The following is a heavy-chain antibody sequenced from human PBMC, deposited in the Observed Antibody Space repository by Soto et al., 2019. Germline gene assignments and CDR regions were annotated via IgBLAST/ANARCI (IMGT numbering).Heavy chain of an antibody. CDR1: GFNFRNAG. CDR2: IKSKTDGGTT. CDR3: TTESLSSISSGDFDY. V-gene: IGHV3-15*07. D-gene: IGHD6-13*01. Sequence: GGSMRLSCAAAGFNFRNAGMNWVRQAPGKGLEWVGRIKSKTDGGTTDYAAPVKGRFTISRDDSKNTLYLQMNSLKTEDTAVYYCTTESLSSISSGDFDYWGQGTLVTVSS. J-gene: IGHJ4*02.